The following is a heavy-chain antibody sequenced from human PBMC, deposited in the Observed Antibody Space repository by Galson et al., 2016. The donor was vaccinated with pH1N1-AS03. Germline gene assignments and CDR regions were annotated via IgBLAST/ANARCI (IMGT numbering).Heavy chain of an antibody. J-gene: IGHJ4*02. D-gene: IGHD3-10*01. Sequence: CAASGFRFIDYWMTWVRQAPGQGLEWVANIDQDGSEKYYMDSVEGRFTISRDNAKNSLSLQMNSLRSEDTAVYYCTSGMVELDYWGQGTLVTVSS. CDR3: TSGMVELDY. V-gene: IGHV3-7*01. CDR1: GFRFIDYW. CDR2: IDQDGSEK.